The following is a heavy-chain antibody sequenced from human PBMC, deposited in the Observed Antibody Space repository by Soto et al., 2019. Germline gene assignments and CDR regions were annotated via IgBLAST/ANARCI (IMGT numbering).Heavy chain of an antibody. V-gene: IGHV1-2*04. CDR3: ARPPYCGGDCSFYI. J-gene: IGHJ3*02. D-gene: IGHD2-21*02. CDR2: INPNSGGT. Sequence: QVQLVQSGAEVKKPGASVKVSCKASGYTFTGYYMHWVRQAPGQGLEWMGWINPNSGGTNYAQKIQGWVTRTRDTPRSTAYRELSRPRSDDTAVYYCARPPYCGGDCSFYICGQGKMVTVAS. CDR1: GYTFTGYY.